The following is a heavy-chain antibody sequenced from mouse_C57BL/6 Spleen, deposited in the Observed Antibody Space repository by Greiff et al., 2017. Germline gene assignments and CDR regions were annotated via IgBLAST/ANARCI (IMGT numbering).Heavy chain of an antibody. D-gene: IGHD1-1*01. CDR1: GYTFTSYW. CDR3: ARGGFITTVVDHWYFDV. V-gene: IGHV1-50*01. J-gene: IGHJ1*03. CDR2: IDPSDSYT. Sequence: VQLQQPGAELVKPGASVKLSCKASGYTFTSYWMQWVKQRPGQGLEWIAEIDPSDSYTNYNHKFKGRATLTVDTSSSTAYMQLSSLTSEDSAVYYSARGGFITTVVDHWYFDVWGTGTTVTVSS.